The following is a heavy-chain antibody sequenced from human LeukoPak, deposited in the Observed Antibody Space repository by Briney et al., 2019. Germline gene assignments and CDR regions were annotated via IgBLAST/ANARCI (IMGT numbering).Heavy chain of an antibody. Sequence: GGSLRLSCAASGFTFDDYAMHWVRQAPGKGLEWVSGISWNSGSIGYADSVKGRFTISRDNAKNSLYLQMNSLRAEDMALYYCAKDIGGSGYNYFDYWRQGTLVTVSS. CDR1: GFTFDDYA. CDR3: AKDIGGSGYNYFDY. J-gene: IGHJ4*02. D-gene: IGHD3-22*01. CDR2: ISWNSGSI. V-gene: IGHV3-9*03.